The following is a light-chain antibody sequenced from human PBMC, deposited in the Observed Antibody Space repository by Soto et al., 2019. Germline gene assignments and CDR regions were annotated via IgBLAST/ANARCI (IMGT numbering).Light chain of an antibody. V-gene: IGLV2-8*01. CDR3: SSYAGSNNALYV. CDR2: EVS. CDR1: SSDVGGYNY. J-gene: IGLJ1*01. Sequence: QSALTQPPSASGSPGQSVTISCTGTSSDVGGYNYVSWYQQHPGKAPKLMIYEVSKRPSGVPDRFSGSKSGNTASLTVSGLQAEDEADYYCSSYAGSNNALYVVGTGTKLTVL.